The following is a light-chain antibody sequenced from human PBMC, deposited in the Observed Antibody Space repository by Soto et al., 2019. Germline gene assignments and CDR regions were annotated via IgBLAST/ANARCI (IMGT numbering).Light chain of an antibody. Sequence: EIVMTQSPLTLPVTPGEPASISCRSSQSLLYNNTYNYLDWYVQKPGQSPQLLIYFGSNRAPGVPDRFSGSGSGTDFTRKINRVEAEDVGTYYCMQALQSLTFGQGTRLEIQ. CDR3: MQALQSLT. V-gene: IGKV2-28*01. J-gene: IGKJ5*01. CDR2: FGS. CDR1: QSLLYNNTYNY.